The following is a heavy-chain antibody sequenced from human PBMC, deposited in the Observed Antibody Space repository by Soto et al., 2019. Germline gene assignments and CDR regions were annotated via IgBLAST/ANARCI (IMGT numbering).Heavy chain of an antibody. V-gene: IGHV1-69*01. D-gene: IGHD3-10*01. CDR3: AAELGFGKLSVV. J-gene: IGHJ6*02. CDR1: GDTFKNCV. CDR2: IIPLFGTT. Sequence: QVQVVQSGVEVRRPGSSVKVSCKASGDTFKNCVISWVRQAPGQGLEWMGGIIPLFGTTDFAQRFQGRLTITPDESTTTADMELSRLRSEDTATYYWAAELGFGKLSVVWGQGTTVIGSS.